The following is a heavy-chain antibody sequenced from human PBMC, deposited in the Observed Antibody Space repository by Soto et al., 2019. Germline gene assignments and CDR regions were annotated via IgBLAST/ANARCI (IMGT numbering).Heavy chain of an antibody. J-gene: IGHJ4*02. CDR1: GFGFSSYG. D-gene: IGHD1-1*01. Sequence: PGGSLRLSCAASGFGFSSYGMHWVRQAPGTGLVWVSRVDADGSGTTYAGSVKGRFSISRDNAKNTVSLQMNNLRAEDTAVYYCAGASGWKFDYWGLGVLVTVSS. CDR2: VDADGSGT. V-gene: IGHV3-74*01. CDR3: AGASGWKFDY.